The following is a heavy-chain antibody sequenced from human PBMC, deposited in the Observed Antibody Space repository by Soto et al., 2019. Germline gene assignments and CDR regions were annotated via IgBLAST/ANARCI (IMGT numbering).Heavy chain of an antibody. Sequence: ASVNVSCKGYGFNFPDYNIHWVREAPGQGLERRGWMNPTKCGTKFAQKFQGRVTMTRDTSIKTDYLELNNLKPEDTAVYYCARAPSYDSSGEPGFDPWGRGTLVTVSS. CDR3: ARAPSYDSSGEPGFDP. J-gene: IGHJ5*02. CDR1: GFNFPDYN. D-gene: IGHD3-22*01. CDR2: MNPTKCGT. V-gene: IGHV1-2*02.